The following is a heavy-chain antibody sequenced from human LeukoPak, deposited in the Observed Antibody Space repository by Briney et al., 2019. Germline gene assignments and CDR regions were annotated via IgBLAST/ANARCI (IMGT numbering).Heavy chain of an antibody. CDR2: INSDGSST. V-gene: IGHV3-74*01. D-gene: IGHD4-17*01. J-gene: IGHJ3*02. CDR3: AAVINGPDTVTNAFDI. Sequence: GGSLRLSCAASGFTFSSYWMHWVRQAPGKGLVWVSRINSDGSSTSYADSVKGRFTISRDNAKNTPYLQMNSLRAEDTAVYYCAAVINGPDTVTNAFDIWGQGTMVTVSS. CDR1: GFTFSSYW.